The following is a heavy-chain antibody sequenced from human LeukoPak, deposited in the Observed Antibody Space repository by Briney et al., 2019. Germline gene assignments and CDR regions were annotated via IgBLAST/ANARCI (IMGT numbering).Heavy chain of an antibody. V-gene: IGHV4-34*01. J-gene: IGHJ4*02. CDR2: INHSGST. CDR1: GRSFSGYY. D-gene: IGHD3-16*02. CDR3: ARIYVWGSYRFDY. Sequence: SETLSLTCAVYGRSFSGYYWSWIRQPPGKRLEWIGEINHSGSTNYNPSLKSRVTISVDTSKNQFSLKLSSVTAAGTAVYYCARIYVWGSYRFDYWGQGTLVTVSS.